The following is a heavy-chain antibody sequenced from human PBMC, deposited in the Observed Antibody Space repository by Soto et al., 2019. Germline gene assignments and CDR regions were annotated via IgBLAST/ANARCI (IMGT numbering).Heavy chain of an antibody. D-gene: IGHD6-6*01. J-gene: IGHJ4*02. CDR3: ARVGARNIIAARLGIDY. CDR1: GFTFSSYS. CDR2: ISSSSSYI. Sequence: EVQLVESGGGLVKPGGSLRLSCAASGFTFSSYSMDWVRQAPGKGLEWVSSISSSSSYIYYADSVKGRFTISRDNAKNSLYLQMNSLRAEDTAVYYCARVGARNIIAARLGIDYWGQGTLVTVSS. V-gene: IGHV3-21*01.